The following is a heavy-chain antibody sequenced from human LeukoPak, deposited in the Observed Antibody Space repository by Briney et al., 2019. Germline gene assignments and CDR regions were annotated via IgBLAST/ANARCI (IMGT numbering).Heavy chain of an antibody. D-gene: IGHD4-17*01. J-gene: IGHJ3*02. CDR3: ARDLHYGDTFDI. Sequence: GASLRLSCAASGFTLSSYWMSWVRQAPGKGLEWVANIKQDGSEKYYVDSVKGRFTISRDNAKNSLYLQMNSLRAEDTAVYYCARDLHYGDTFDIWGQGTMVTVSS. CDR1: GFTLSSYW. V-gene: IGHV3-7*01. CDR2: IKQDGSEK.